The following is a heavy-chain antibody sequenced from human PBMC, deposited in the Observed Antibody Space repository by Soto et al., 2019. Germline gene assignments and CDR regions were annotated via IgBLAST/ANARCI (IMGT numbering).Heavy chain of an antibody. CDR2: IDVGSANA. CDR3: ARGSGYYDSSGYFDY. D-gene: IGHD3-22*01. Sequence: GASVKVSCKTSGFTFSSSAVHWVRQARGHRLQWIGWIDVGSANANYAQMLQERVTITRDMSTSTAYMELSGLRPEDTAVYYCARGSGYYDSSGYFDYWGQGTLVTVSS. J-gene: IGHJ4*02. V-gene: IGHV1-58*01. CDR1: GFTFSSSA.